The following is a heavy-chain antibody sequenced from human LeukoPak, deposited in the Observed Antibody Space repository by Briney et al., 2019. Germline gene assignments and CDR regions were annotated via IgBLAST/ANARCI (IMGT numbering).Heavy chain of an antibody. CDR2: ISGSGGST. D-gene: IGHD1-26*01. J-gene: IGHJ5*02. Sequence: PGGSLRLSCAAPGFTFSSHGMSWVRPGPGEGPGVGSTISGSGGSTYYADSVKGRFTISRDNSKNTLYLQMNSLRAEDTAVYYCAREYSGSYSTFDPWGQGTLVTVSS. V-gene: IGHV3-23*01. CDR1: GFTFSSHG. CDR3: AREYSGSYSTFDP.